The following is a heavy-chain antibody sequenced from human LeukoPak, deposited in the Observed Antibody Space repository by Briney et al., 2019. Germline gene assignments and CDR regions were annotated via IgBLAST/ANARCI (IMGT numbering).Heavy chain of an antibody. CDR3: ARFYDGSGYYS. V-gene: IGHV3-21*01. CDR1: GFTFSSYT. D-gene: IGHD3-22*01. CDR2: ISSSSNYI. J-gene: IGHJ4*02. Sequence: PGGSLRLSCAASGFTFSSYTMNWVRQAPGKGLEWVSPISSSSNYIYYTDSVKGRFTISRDDAKNSLYLQMSGLRAEDTAVYYCARFYDGSGYYSWGRGTLVTVSS.